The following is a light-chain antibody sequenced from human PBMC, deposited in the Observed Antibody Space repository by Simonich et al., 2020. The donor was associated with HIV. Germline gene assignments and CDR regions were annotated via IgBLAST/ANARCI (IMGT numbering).Light chain of an antibody. Sequence: QSALTKPASLSGSPGQSITISCTGTHSDVGGYNHVSWYQQHPGKAPNLMIYEVSKRPSGVSNRFSGSKSGNTASLTISGLQAEDEADYYCSSYTSSSTLVFGGGTKLTVL. CDR3: SSYTSSSTLV. J-gene: IGLJ2*01. V-gene: IGLV2-14*01. CDR2: EVS. CDR1: HSDVGGYNH.